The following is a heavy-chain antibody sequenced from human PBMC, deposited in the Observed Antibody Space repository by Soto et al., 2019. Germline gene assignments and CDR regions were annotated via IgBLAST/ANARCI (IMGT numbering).Heavy chain of an antibody. D-gene: IGHD6-19*01. V-gene: IGHV1-18*01. Sequence: QVQLVQSGAEVKKPGASVKVSCKASGYTFTSYGISWVRQAPGQGLEWMGWISAYNGNTNYAQKLQGRVTMTTDTTTSTAYMELRSLRSDDTAVYYCAGARYSSGWWYYYYGMDVWGQGTTVTVSS. CDR1: GYTFTSYG. CDR2: ISAYNGNT. J-gene: IGHJ6*02. CDR3: AGARYSSGWWYYYYGMDV.